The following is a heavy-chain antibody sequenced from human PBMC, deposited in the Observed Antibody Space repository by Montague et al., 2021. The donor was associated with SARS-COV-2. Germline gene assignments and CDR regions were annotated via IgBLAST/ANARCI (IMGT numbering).Heavy chain of an antibody. Sequence: SETLSLTCSVSGDSVNRNYWSWVLQPPGKGLEWLGYIFYSGSTYNPSLNSRVTMSLDTSKNHFSLTLISVTAADTAAYYCAKASRGYGGDFDSWGQGTLVIVSS. CDR3: AKASRGYGGDFDS. CDR2: IFYSGST. CDR1: GDSVNRNY. J-gene: IGHJ4*02. V-gene: IGHV4-59*02. D-gene: IGHD4-23*01.